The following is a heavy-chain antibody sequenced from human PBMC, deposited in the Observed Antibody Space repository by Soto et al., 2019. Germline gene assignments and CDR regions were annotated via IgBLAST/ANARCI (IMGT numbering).Heavy chain of an antibody. CDR3: ARRGDGSGSLDD. J-gene: IGHJ4*02. CDR2: IYHSGST. D-gene: IGHD3-10*01. CDR1: GGSISSSSW. V-gene: IGHV4-4*02. Sequence: QVQLQESGPGLVKPSGTLSLTCAVPGGSISSSSWWSWVRQPPGKGLEWIGEIYHSGSTNYNPSLKSRVTISVDKSKNQFSLKLSFAIAADTAFYYCARRGDGSGSLDDWGRGTLVTVSS.